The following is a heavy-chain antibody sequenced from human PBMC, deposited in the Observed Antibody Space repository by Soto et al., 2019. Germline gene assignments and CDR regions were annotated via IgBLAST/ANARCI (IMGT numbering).Heavy chain of an antibody. V-gene: IGHV1-3*01. D-gene: IGHD6-13*01. Sequence: QVQLVQSGAEVKKPGASVKVSCKASGYTFTSYAMHWVRQAPGQRLEWMGWINAGNGNTKYSQKCQGRVTITRDTSASTAYTELSSLGSDDTAVYYCARSSSSGMDGWGQGPPVPGS. J-gene: IGHJ6*01. CDR3: ARSSSSGMDG. CDR2: INAGNGNT. CDR1: GYTFTSYA.